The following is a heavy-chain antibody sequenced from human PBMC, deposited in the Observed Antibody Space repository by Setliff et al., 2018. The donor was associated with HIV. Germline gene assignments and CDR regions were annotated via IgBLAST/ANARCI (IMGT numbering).Heavy chain of an antibody. Sequence: GGSLRLSCRASGFTFRKYDMSWLRQAPGKGLEWVADISGISDKIKYVDSVKGRFTISRDNSRNMVYLQMNSLRADDTALYFCAGAWIPTGGVSTSLDFWGLGTLVTVSS. CDR2: ISGISDKI. CDR1: GFTFRKYD. CDR3: AGAWIPTGGVSTSLDF. J-gene: IGHJ4*02. V-gene: IGHV3-23*01. D-gene: IGHD3-3*01.